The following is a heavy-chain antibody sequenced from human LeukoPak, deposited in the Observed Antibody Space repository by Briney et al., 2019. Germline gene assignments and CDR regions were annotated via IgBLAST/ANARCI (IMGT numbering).Heavy chain of an antibody. D-gene: IGHD3-22*01. CDR1: GGTFTSYS. CDR2: IIPILGIA. CDR3: ARANSDYYDSSGYYGYAFDI. Sequence: SVTVSFKASGGTFTSYSISWVRQAPGQGLEWMGRIIPILGIANYAQKFQGRVTITADKSTSTAYMELSSLRSEDTAVYYCARANSDYYDSSGYYGYAFDIWGQGTMVTVAS. V-gene: IGHV1-69*02. J-gene: IGHJ3*02.